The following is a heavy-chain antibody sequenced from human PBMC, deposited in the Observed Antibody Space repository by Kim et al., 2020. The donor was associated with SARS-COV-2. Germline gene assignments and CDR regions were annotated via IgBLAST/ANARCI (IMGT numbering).Heavy chain of an antibody. J-gene: IGHJ6*02. CDR1: GGSFSGYY. V-gene: IGHV4-34*01. Sequence: SETLSLTCAVYGGSFSGYYWSWIRQPPGKGLEWIGEINHSGSTNYNPSLKSRVTISVDTSKNQFSLKLSSVTAADTAVYYCARGRGVVVPAAIGRDYYYGMDVWGQGTTVTVSS. D-gene: IGHD2-2*02. CDR3: ARGRGVVVPAAIGRDYYYGMDV. CDR2: INHSGST.